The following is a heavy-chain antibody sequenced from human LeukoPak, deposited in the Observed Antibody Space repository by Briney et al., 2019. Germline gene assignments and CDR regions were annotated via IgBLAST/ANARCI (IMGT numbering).Heavy chain of an antibody. CDR3: ARRGKRLVGTTTGFDY. J-gene: IGHJ4*02. V-gene: IGHV4-39*01. CDR2: IYYSGST. CDR1: GGSISSSSYY. D-gene: IGHD1-26*01. Sequence: SETLSLTCTVSGGSISSSSYYRGWIRQPPGKGLEWIGTIYYSGSTYYNPSLKSRVTISVDTSKNQFSLKLSSVTAADTAVYYCARRGKRLVGTTTGFDYWGQGTLVTVSS.